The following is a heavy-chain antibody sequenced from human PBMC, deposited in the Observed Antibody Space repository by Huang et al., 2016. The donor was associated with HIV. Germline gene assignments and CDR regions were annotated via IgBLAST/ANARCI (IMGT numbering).Heavy chain of an antibody. CDR1: GGSISSSSYS. J-gene: IGHJ4*02. V-gene: IGHV4-39*01. D-gene: IGHD3-10*01. CDR3: ARQGRWFGEFFFDY. Sequence: QLQLQESGPGLVKPSETLSLTCTVSGGSISSSSYSWGWIRQPPGKGLEGIVSIYYSGSTYYNPSLKSRVTISVDTSKNQFSLKLSSVTAADTAVYYCARQGRWFGEFFFDYWGQGTLVTVSS. CDR2: IYYSGST.